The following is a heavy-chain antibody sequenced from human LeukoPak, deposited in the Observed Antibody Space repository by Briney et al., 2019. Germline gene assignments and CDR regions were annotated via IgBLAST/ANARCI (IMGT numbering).Heavy chain of an antibody. J-gene: IGHJ4*02. CDR3: ARDQEGFDY. V-gene: IGHV1-46*01. Sequence: HAASVKVSCKASGYTFTSYYMHWVRQAPGQGLEWMGMIYPRDGSTSYAQKFQGRVTVTRDTSTSTVHMELSGLRSEDTAVYYCARDQEGFDYWGQGTLVTVSS. CDR1: GYTFTSYY. CDR2: IYPRDGST.